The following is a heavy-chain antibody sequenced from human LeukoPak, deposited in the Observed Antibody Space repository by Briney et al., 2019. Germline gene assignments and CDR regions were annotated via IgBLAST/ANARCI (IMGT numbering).Heavy chain of an antibody. Sequence: GGSLRLSCAASGFTFSSYAMSWVRQAPGKGLEWVSAISGSGGGTYYADSVKGRFTISRDNSKNTLYLQMNSLRAEDTAVYYCAKVSSSSPYFDYWGQGTLVTVSS. J-gene: IGHJ4*02. D-gene: IGHD6-6*01. CDR3: AKVSSSSPYFDY. V-gene: IGHV3-23*01. CDR2: ISGSGGGT. CDR1: GFTFSSYA.